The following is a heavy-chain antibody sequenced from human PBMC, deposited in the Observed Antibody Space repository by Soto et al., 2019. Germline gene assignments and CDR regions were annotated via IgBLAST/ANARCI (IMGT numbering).Heavy chain of an antibody. D-gene: IGHD6-13*01. CDR2: IYYSGST. V-gene: IGHV4-39*01. Sequence: SETLSLTCTVSGGSISSSSYYWGWIRQPPGKGLEWIGSIYYSGSTYYNPSLKSRVTISVDTSKNQFSLKLSSVTAADTAVYYCARQGVAAAFYYYYGMDVWGQGTTVTVSS. J-gene: IGHJ6*02. CDR3: ARQGVAAAFYYYYGMDV. CDR1: GGSISSSSYY.